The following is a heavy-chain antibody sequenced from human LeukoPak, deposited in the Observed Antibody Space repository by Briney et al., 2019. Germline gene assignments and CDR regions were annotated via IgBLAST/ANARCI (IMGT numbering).Heavy chain of an antibody. CDR1: GFTFSSYG. J-gene: IGHJ6*02. CDR3: AKERITMVRGAHKTYYYYGMDV. D-gene: IGHD3-10*01. Sequence: GGFLRLSCAASGFTFSSYGMHWVRQAPGKGLEWVAVISYDGSNKYYADSVKGRSTISRDNSKNTLYLQMNSLRAEDTAVYYCAKERITMVRGAHKTYYYYGMDVWGQGTTVTVSS. V-gene: IGHV3-30*18. CDR2: ISYDGSNK.